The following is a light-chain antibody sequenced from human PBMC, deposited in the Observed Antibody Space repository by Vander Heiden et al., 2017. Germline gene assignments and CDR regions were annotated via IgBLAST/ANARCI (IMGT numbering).Light chain of an antibody. Sequence: EIVLTQSPGTLSLSPGERATLSCRASQRVSSNYLAWYQQKPGQAPRLLIFGASSRATGIPDRFSGSGSGTDFTLTISRLEPEDFAVYYCQQYGRSPLTFGGGTMVEIK. V-gene: IGKV3-20*01. J-gene: IGKJ4*01. CDR2: GAS. CDR3: QQYGRSPLT. CDR1: QRVSSNY.